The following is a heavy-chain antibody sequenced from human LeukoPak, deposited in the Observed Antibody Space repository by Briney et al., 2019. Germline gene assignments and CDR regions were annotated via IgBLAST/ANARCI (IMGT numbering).Heavy chain of an antibody. J-gene: IGHJ6*02. Sequence: PGGSLRLSCAASGFIFSSYNMNWVRQAPGKGLEWVSVISGSGGSTYYGDSVKGRFIISRDNTKNTLYLQMNSLTVEDTAVYYCVKGRYDILTGMSRYYYGMDVWGQGTTVTVSS. D-gene: IGHD3-9*01. CDR2: ISGSGGST. V-gene: IGHV3-23*01. CDR1: GFIFSSYN. CDR3: VKGRYDILTGMSRYYYGMDV.